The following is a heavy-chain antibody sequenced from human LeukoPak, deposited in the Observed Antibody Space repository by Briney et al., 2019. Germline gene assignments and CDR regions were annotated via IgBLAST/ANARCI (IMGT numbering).Heavy chain of an antibody. CDR2: IIPIFGTA. V-gene: IGHV1-69*13. D-gene: IGHD6-13*01. CDR1: GGTFSSYA. J-gene: IGHJ4*02. CDR3: ARLPSIAAAGTEGDY. Sequence: SAKVSCKASGGTFSSYAISWVRQAPGQGLEWMGGIIPIFGTANYAQKFQGRVTITADESTSTAYMELSSLRSEDTAVYYCARLPSIAAAGTEGDYWGQGTLVTVSS.